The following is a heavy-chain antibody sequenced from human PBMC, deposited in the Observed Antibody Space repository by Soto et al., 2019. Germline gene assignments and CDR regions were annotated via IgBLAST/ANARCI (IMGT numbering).Heavy chain of an antibody. CDR2: INQNGGEK. Sequence: EVQLVESGGGLVQPGGSLRLSCAASGFTFSSYWMIWVRQAPGKGLEWVADINQNGGEKHHLDSVEGQFTISRDNAKNSLYLQMNSLRDEDTAVYYCARAAYQPLPSSWGQGTLVTVSS. J-gene: IGHJ4*02. D-gene: IGHD2-2*01. V-gene: IGHV3-7*04. CDR3: ARAAYQPLPSS. CDR1: GFTFSSYW.